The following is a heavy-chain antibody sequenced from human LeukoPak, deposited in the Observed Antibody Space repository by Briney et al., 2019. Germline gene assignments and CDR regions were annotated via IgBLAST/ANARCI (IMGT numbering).Heavy chain of an antibody. D-gene: IGHD2-2*01. V-gene: IGHV3-48*03. J-gene: IGHJ4*02. Sequence: GGSLRLSCAASGFTFSSYEMNWVRQAPGKGLEWVSYISSSGSTIYYADSVKGRFTISRDNAKNSLYLQMNSLRAEDTAVYYCARGGYASSAFIVVVPAAMDYWGQGTLVTVSS. CDR3: ARGGYASSAFIVVVPAAMDY. CDR1: GFTFSSYE. CDR2: ISSSGSTI.